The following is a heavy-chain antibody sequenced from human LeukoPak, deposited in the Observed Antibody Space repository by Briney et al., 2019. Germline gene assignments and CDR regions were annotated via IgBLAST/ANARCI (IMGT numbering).Heavy chain of an antibody. CDR3: ARLSNYYYMDV. J-gene: IGHJ6*03. Sequence: ASVKVSCKASGYTFTSYDINWVRQATGQGLEWMGWINPNSGGTNYAQKFQGRVTMTRDTSISTAYMELSRLRSDDTAVYYCARLSNYYYMDVWGKGTTVTVSS. V-gene: IGHV1-2*02. CDR1: GYTFTSYD. CDR2: INPNSGGT.